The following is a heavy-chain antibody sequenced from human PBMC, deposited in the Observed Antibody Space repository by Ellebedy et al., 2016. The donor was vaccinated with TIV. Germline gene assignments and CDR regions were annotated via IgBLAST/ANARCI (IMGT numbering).Heavy chain of an antibody. CDR1: GFTFSSYW. J-gene: IGHJ6*02. D-gene: IGHD3-10*01. CDR3: AKRFGRYGMDV. V-gene: IGHV3-74*01. Sequence: PGGSLSLSCAASGFTFSSYWMHCVRQAPGKGLVWVSRINSDGSSTIYADSVKGRFTISRETATNTLYLQMNRLRAEDTAVYYCAKRFGRYGMDVWGQGTTVTVSS. CDR2: INSDGSST.